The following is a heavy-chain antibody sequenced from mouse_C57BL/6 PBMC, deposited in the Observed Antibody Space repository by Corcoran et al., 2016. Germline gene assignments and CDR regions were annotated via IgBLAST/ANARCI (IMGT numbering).Heavy chain of an antibody. V-gene: IGHV9-3*01. J-gene: IGHJ2*01. Sequence: QIQLVQSGPALKKPGETVKISCKASGYTFTTYGMSWVKQAPGKGLKWMGWINTYSGVPTYADDFKGRIAFSLETSASTAYLQNNHLKNEDTATYFCARGRVITTVVAPFDYGGQGTTLTVSS. D-gene: IGHD1-1*01. CDR3: ARGRVITTVVAPFDY. CDR2: INTYSGVP. CDR1: GYTFTTYG.